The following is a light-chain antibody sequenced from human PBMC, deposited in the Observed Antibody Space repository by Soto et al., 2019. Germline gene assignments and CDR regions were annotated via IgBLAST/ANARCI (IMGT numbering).Light chain of an antibody. J-gene: IGKJ1*01. CDR2: KAS. CDR1: QTISSW. CDR3: QQYNSYSEA. V-gene: IGKV1-5*03. Sequence: DIQMTQSPSTPSGSVGYIVTITCRSSQTISSWLAWYQQKPGKAPKLLIYKASTLKSGVPSRFSGSGSGTEFTLTISSLQPDDFETYYCQQYNSYSEAFGQGTKVDI.